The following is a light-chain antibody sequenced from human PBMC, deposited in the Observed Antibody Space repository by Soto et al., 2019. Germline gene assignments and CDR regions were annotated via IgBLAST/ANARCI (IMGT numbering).Light chain of an antibody. V-gene: IGLV1-47*01. Sequence: QSVLTQPPSASGTPGQRVTISCSGSSSNIGSNYVYWYQQLPGTAPNLLIYRNNQRPSGVPGRFSGSKSGTSASLAVSGLRSEDEADYYCAAWDDSRSVVFGGGTKLTVL. CDR3: AAWDDSRSVV. J-gene: IGLJ2*01. CDR2: RNN. CDR1: SSNIGSNY.